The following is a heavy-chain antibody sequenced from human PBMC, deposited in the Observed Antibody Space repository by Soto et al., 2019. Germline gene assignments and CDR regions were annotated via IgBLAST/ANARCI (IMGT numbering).Heavy chain of an antibody. D-gene: IGHD6-25*01. CDR1: GFPINVTY. J-gene: IGHJ2*01. CDR2: LYADGST. Sequence: EVQLVESGGALIQPGGSLRLSCAASGFPINVTYLSWVRQAPGKGLEWLSVLYADGSTYYIDSVKGRFRISRDNSKNTLYLQMDNLRADDTAMYFCARTAEGDTPRTHRYFDLWGRGTPVTVAS. V-gene: IGHV3-53*02. CDR3: ARTAEGDTPRTHRYFDL.